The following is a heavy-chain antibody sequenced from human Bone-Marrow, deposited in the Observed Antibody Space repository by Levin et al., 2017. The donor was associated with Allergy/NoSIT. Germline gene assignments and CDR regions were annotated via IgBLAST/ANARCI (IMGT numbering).Heavy chain of an antibody. CDR1: GFTFSDYW. Sequence: HGESLKISCAASGFTFSDYWMDWVRQAPGQGLEWVGSINPDGSVKDYVDSVKGRFIISRDNAKNSLFLQLNSLRVEDTAIYYCARDPADAAFDYWGQGTLATVSS. CDR3: ARDPADAAFDY. J-gene: IGHJ4*02. V-gene: IGHV3-7*01. D-gene: IGHD2-2*01. CDR2: INPDGSVK.